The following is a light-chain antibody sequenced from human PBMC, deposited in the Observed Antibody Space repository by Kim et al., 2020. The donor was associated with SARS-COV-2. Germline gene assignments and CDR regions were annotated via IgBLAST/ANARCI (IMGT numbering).Light chain of an antibody. CDR2: GAS. CDR1: QSVSSSY. J-gene: IGKJ3*01. CDR3: QQYGSSPGT. V-gene: IGKV3-20*01. Sequence: SPGEGAALSCRASQSVSSSYLAWYQQKPGQAPRLLIYGASSRATGIPDRFSSSGSGTDFTLTISRLEPEDFAVYYCQQYGSSPGTFGPGTKVDIK.